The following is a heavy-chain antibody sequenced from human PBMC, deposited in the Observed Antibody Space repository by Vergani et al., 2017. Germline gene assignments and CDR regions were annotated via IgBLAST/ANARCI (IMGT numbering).Heavy chain of an antibody. J-gene: IGHJ4*02. CDR1: GFTFSSYS. Sequence: VQLVESGGGLVKTGGSLRLSCAASGFTFSSYSMNWVRQAPGKGLEWVSSISSSSSYIYYAYSVKGRFTISRDNAKNSLYLQMNSLRAEDTAVYYCARGWREYSGYENFDYWGQGTLVTVSS. D-gene: IGHD5-12*01. V-gene: IGHV3-21*01. CDR2: ISSSSSYI. CDR3: ARGWREYSGYENFDY.